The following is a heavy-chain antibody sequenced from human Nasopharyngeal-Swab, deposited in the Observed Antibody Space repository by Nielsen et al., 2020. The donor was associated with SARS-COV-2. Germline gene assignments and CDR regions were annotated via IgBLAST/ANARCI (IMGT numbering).Heavy chain of an antibody. CDR2: IYPGDSDI. D-gene: IGHD3-10*01. CDR3: ARAIWYGSGSYYFDY. V-gene: IGHV5-51*01. Sequence: VRQMPGKGLEWMGFIYPGDSDIRYSPSFQGQVTISADKSIRTAYLQWSSLKTSETAMFHCARAIWYGSGSYYFDYWGQGTLVTVSS. J-gene: IGHJ4*02.